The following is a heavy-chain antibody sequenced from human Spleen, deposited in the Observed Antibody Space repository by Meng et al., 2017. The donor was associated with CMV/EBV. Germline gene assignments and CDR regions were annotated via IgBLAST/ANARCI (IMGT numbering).Heavy chain of an antibody. CDR3: AREGSYGDFDY. J-gene: IGHJ4*02. Sequence: QVQLQHGGAGLLKPSETLSLTCAVYGGSFSGYYWSWIRQPPGKGLEWIGEINHSGSTNYNPSLKSRVTMSVDTSKNQFSLKLSSVTAADTAVYYCAREGSYGDFDYWGQGTLVTVSS. CDR1: GGSFSGYY. D-gene: IGHD5-18*01. V-gene: IGHV4-34*01. CDR2: INHSGST.